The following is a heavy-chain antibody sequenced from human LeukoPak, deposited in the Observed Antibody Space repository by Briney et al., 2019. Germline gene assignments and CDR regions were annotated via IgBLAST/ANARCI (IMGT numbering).Heavy chain of an antibody. CDR2: ISGSGST. CDR1: GFTFSSYA. J-gene: IGHJ6*02. Sequence: PGGSLRLSCAASGFTFSSYAMSWVRQAPGKGLEWVSVISGSGSTYYADSVKGRFTISRDNSKNTLYLQMNSLRAEDTAVYYCAKDRGTDPYAMDVWGQGTAVTVSS. D-gene: IGHD3-10*01. V-gene: IGHV3-23*01. CDR3: AKDRGTDPYAMDV.